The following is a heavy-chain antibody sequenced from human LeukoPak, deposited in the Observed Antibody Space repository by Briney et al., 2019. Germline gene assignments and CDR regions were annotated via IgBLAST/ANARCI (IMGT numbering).Heavy chain of an antibody. Sequence: GRSLRLSCAASGFSFSSYGMHWVRQAPGKGLEWMTVISYDGSNKYYVDSVKDRFTISRDNSKNTLYLQMNSLRAEDTAVYYCARKDYYDSSGYPIDYWGQGTLVTVSS. J-gene: IGHJ4*02. CDR3: ARKDYYDSSGYPIDY. CDR1: GFSFSSYG. CDR2: ISYDGSNK. V-gene: IGHV3-30*03. D-gene: IGHD3-22*01.